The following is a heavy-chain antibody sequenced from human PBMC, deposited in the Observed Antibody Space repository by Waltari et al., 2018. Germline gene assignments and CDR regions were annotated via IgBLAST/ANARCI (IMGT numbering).Heavy chain of an antibody. CDR2: INPNSGGT. Sequence: QVQLVQSGAEVKKPGASVKVSCKASGYTFTGYYIHWVRQAPGQGLEWMGRINPNSGGTNYAQKFQGRVTMNRDTSSSTAYRELSRLRSDDTAVYYCARDAVVPAAMGGWFDPWGQGTLVTVSS. D-gene: IGHD2-2*01. J-gene: IGHJ5*02. CDR3: ARDAVVPAAMGGWFDP. CDR1: GYTFTGYY. V-gene: IGHV1-2*06.